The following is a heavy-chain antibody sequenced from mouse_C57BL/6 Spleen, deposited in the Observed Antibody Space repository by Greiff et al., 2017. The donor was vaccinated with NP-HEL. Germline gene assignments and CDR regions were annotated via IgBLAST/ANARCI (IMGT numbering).Heavy chain of an antibody. CDR1: GFNIKNTY. J-gene: IGHJ4*01. CDR2: IDPANGNT. V-gene: IGHV14-3*01. D-gene: IGHD1-1*01. CDR3: ARVRRGDYYGSSYNYAMDY. Sequence: VQLQQSVAELVRPGASVKLSCTASGFNIKNTYMHWVKQRPEQGLEWIGRIDPANGNTKYAPKFQGKATITADTSSNTAYLQLSSLTSEDTAIYYCARVRRGDYYGSSYNYAMDYWGQGTSVTVSS.